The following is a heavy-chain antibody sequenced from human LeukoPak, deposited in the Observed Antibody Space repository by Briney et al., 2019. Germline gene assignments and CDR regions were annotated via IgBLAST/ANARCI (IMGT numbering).Heavy chain of an antibody. V-gene: IGHV3-48*03. Sequence: GGSLRLSCAASGFTFSSYEMNWVRQAPGKGLEWVSYISSSGSTIYYADSVKGRFTISRDNAKNSLYLQMNSLRAEDTAVYYRARDGDYGDYPDYWGQGTLVTVSS. CDR2: ISSSGSTI. J-gene: IGHJ4*02. CDR3: ARDGDYGDYPDY. D-gene: IGHD4-17*01. CDR1: GFTFSSYE.